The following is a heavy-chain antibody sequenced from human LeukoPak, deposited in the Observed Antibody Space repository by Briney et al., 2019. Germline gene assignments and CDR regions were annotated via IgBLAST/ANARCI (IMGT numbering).Heavy chain of an antibody. CDR1: GGSISSGSHY. Sequence: SETLSLTCTVSGGSISSGSHYWSWIRQPAGKGLEWIGRIYSSGSTNYNPSLKSRVTISIDTSKNQFSLKLSSVTAADTAAYYCARAVGSSESNWFDPWGQGTLATVSS. D-gene: IGHD1-26*01. CDR2: IYSSGST. CDR3: ARAVGSSESNWFDP. V-gene: IGHV4-61*02. J-gene: IGHJ5*02.